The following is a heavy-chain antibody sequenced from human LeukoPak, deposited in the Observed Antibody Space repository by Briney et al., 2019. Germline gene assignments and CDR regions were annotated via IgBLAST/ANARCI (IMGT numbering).Heavy chain of an antibody. CDR1: GFTFSNAY. J-gene: IGHJ4*02. D-gene: IGHD6-19*01. Sequence: PGGSLRLSCAASGFTFSNAYMSWVRQAPGKGLEWVSVIYSGGSTYYADSVKGRFTISRDNSKNTLYLQMNSLRAEDTAVYYCARDRSGIGVFDYWGQGTLVTVSS. V-gene: IGHV3-53*01. CDR2: IYSGGST. CDR3: ARDRSGIGVFDY.